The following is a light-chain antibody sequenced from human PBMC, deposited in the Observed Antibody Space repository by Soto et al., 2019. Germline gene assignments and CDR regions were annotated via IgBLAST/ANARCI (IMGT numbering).Light chain of an antibody. V-gene: IGKV1-5*03. CDR1: QNIDRW. CDR3: QHYNSYPYS. Sequence: DIHMTQSPSTLSASVGDRVVITCRASQNIDRWLAWYQQKPRKAPQLLIYRASFPESGLPPRFSGSCSGTEFTLTITSLQPDDFATYFCQHYNSYPYSFGKGTTLEI. J-gene: IGKJ2*03. CDR2: RAS.